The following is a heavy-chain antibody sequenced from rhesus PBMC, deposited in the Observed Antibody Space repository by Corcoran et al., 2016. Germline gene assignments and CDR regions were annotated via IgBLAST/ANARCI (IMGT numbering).Heavy chain of an antibody. D-gene: IGHD5-24*01. CDR2: ISCSGGGT. CDR1: GGSISSNY. CDR3: ARVPKYSGYFDY. J-gene: IGHJ4*01. V-gene: IGHV4-173*01. Sequence: QVQLQESGPGLVKPSETLSLTCAVSGGSISSNYGSWIRQPPGKGLGWIGRISCSGGGTDYHPSRKSRVTISTDTSKNQFSLKLSSGTAADTAVYYCARVPKYSGYFDYWGQGVLVTVSS.